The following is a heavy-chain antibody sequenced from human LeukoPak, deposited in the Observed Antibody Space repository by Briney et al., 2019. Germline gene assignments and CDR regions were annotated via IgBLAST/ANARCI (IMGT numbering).Heavy chain of an antibody. CDR3: ARRRAAAGTSYFDC. CDR2: IYYSGST. D-gene: IGHD6-13*01. J-gene: IGHJ4*02. V-gene: IGHV4-59*08. CDR1: GGSIRSYY. Sequence: SETLSLTCAVSGGSIRSYYWSWIRQPPGKGLEWIGSIYYSGSTNYNPSLKSRVTISVDTSKNQFSLKLSSVTAADTAVYYCARRRAAAGTSYFDCWGQGTLVTVSS.